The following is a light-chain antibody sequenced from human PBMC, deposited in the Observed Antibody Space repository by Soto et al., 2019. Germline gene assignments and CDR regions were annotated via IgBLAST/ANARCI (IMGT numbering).Light chain of an antibody. V-gene: IGKV1-9*01. CDR2: APS. Sequence: ETATLSCRASQSLYNNYLAWYQQKPGKAPTLLIYAPSTLQSGVPSRFSGSGFGTDFTLTISSLQAEDFASYYCQQLRSYPSTFGGGTKVDIK. J-gene: IGKJ4*01. CDR3: QQLRSYPST. CDR1: QSLYNNY.